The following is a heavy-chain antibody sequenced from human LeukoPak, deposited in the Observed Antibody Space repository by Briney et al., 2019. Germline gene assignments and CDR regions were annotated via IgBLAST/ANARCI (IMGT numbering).Heavy chain of an antibody. CDR2: IYHSGST. V-gene: IGHV4-30-2*01. D-gene: IGHD3-9*01. Sequence: PSETLSLTCAVSGGSISSGGYSWSWIRQPPWKGLEWIGYIYHSGSTYYNPSLKSRVTISVDRSKNQFSLKLSSVTAADTAVYYCARGAIRYFDWLSHFDYWGQGTLVTVSS. CDR3: ARGAIRYFDWLSHFDY. CDR1: GGSISSGGYS. J-gene: IGHJ4*02.